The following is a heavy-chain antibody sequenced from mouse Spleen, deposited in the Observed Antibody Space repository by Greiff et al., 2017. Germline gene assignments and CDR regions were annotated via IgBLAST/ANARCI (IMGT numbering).Heavy chain of an antibody. CDR3: ARHITTAPHYYAMDY. V-gene: IGHV2-6-1*01. CDR1: GFSLTSYG. D-gene: IGHD1-2*01. CDR2: IWSDGST. J-gene: IGHJ4*01. Sequence: QVQLKETGPGLVAPSQSLSITCTVSGFSLTSYGVHWVRQPPGKGLEWLVVIWSDGSTNYNSALKSRLSISKDNSKSQVFLKMNSLQTDDTAMYYCARHITTAPHYYAMDYWGQGTSVTVSS.